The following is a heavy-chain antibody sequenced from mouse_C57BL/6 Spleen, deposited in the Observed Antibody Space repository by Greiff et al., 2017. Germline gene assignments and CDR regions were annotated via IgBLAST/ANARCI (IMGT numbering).Heavy chain of an antibody. Sequence: EVKLLESGPGLVKPSQSLSLTCSVTGYSITSGYYWNWIRQFPGNKLEWMGYISYDGSNNYNPSLKNRISITRDTSKNQFFLKLNSVTTEDTATYYCARGGNYEISFAYWGQGTLVTVSA. D-gene: IGHD2-1*01. CDR3: ARGGNYEISFAY. CDR2: ISYDGSN. V-gene: IGHV3-6*01. J-gene: IGHJ3*01. CDR1: GYSITSGYY.